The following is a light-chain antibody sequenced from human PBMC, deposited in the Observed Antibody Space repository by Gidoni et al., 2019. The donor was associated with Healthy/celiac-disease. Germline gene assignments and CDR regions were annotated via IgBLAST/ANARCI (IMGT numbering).Light chain of an antibody. CDR1: QSVSSSY. Sequence: SPGTLSLSPGERATLSCRASQSVSSSYLARYQQKPGQAPRLLIYGASSRATGIPDRFSGSGSGTDFTLTISRLEPEDFAVYYCQQYGSSPRAFGGGTKVEIK. V-gene: IGKV3-20*01. CDR3: QQYGSSPRA. J-gene: IGKJ4*01. CDR2: GAS.